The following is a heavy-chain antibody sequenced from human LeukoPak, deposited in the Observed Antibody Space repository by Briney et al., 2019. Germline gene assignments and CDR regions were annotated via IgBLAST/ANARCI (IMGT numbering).Heavy chain of an antibody. J-gene: IGHJ4*02. Sequence: GGSLRLSCAASGFIFGSYSMNWVRQAPGKGLEWVAVISYDGSNKYYADSVKGRFTISRDNSKNTLYLQMNSLRAEDTAVYYCARDLRYFDWLVPDYWGQGTLVTVSS. D-gene: IGHD3-9*01. CDR2: ISYDGSNK. V-gene: IGHV3-30*03. CDR3: ARDLRYFDWLVPDY. CDR1: GFIFGSYS.